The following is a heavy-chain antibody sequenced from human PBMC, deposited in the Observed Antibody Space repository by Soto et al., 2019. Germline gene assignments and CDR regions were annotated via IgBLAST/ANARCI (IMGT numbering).Heavy chain of an antibody. CDR1: GYSLTSYW. Sequence: GESLNISFKGSGYSLTSYWISWVRQMPGTGLEWMGRIDPSDSYANYSPSFQGHVTISADKSISTAYLQWSSLKASDTAMYYCARSQMGIAAAGTDYYGMDVWGQGTTVTVSS. D-gene: IGHD6-13*01. V-gene: IGHV5-10-1*01. CDR2: IDPSDSYA. J-gene: IGHJ6*02. CDR3: ARSQMGIAAAGTDYYGMDV.